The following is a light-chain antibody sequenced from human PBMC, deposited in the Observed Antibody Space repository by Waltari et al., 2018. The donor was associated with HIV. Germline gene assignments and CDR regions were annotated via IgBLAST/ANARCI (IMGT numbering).Light chain of an antibody. CDR3: QQYYSTPRT. CDR2: WAS. V-gene: IGKV4-1*01. Sequence: DIVMTQSPDSLAVSLGERATINCKSSQSVLYSSNNKNYLAWYQQKPGQPPKLLIYWASTRESWVPDRFSGRGSGTDFTLTISSLQAEDVAVYYCQQYYSTPRTFGKGTKVEIK. CDR1: QSVLYSSNNKNY. J-gene: IGKJ1*01.